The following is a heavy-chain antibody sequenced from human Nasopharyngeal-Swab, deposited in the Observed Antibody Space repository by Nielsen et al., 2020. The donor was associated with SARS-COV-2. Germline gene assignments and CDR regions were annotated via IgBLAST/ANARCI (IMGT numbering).Heavy chain of an antibody. CDR3: ARAGVDTSTGSSGGCFDY. CDR2: IYYSGST. Sequence: ESLKISCTVSGRSISSSSSYWGWIRQSPGKGLEWVGSIYYSGSTYYTPSLNSRVTISVDTSKSQFSLKLRSVTAADTAVYYCARAGVDTSTGSSGGCFDYWGQGALVTVSS. D-gene: IGHD3-9*01. CDR1: GRSISSSSSY. J-gene: IGHJ4*02. V-gene: IGHV4-39*01.